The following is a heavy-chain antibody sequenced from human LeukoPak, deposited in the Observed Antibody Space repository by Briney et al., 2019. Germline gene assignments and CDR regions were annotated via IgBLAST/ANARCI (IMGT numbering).Heavy chain of an antibody. D-gene: IGHD6-13*01. CDR2: FGTIGNT. CDR3: AKRAKTTAGSLYYFDY. J-gene: IGHJ4*02. Sequence: GRSLRLSCAASGFAFSSYAMSWVRQAPGKGLEWVSTFGTIGNTYYADSVKGRFTISRDNSKNTLNLQMNSLRADDSAVYYCAKRAKTTAGSLYYFDYWGQGTLVTVSS. V-gene: IGHV3-23*01. CDR1: GFAFSSYA.